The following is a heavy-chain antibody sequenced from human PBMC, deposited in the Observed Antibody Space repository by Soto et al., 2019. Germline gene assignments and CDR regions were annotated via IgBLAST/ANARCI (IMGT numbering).Heavy chain of an antibody. CDR1: GGSISSAAYY. CDR2: ISHSGST. Sequence: QVQLQDSCPGLVKPSQTLSLTCTVSGGSISSAAYYWSWIRQHPGKGLEWIGYISHSGSTYYTPSLKNRVIVSVDTSKNQFSLNLTSMTAADPAVYYCASEYTYGSNFFDCGGQGALVTVSS. V-gene: IGHV4-31*03. D-gene: IGHD5-18*01. CDR3: ASEYTYGSNFFDC. J-gene: IGHJ4*02.